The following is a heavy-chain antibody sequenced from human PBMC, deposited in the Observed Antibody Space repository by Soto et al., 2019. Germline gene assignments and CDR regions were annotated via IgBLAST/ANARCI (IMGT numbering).Heavy chain of an antibody. Sequence: EVQLMESGGGLVQPGGSLRLSCVDSGFTFSSYWMSWVRQAPVKGLEWVGNIKQDGSEENYVASLKGRFTISRDNAKNSMYLQMNSLRAEDTAVYYCARIAATGRGWDVWGQGTTVVVSS. CDR3: ARIAATGRGWDV. CDR2: IKQDGSEE. J-gene: IGHJ6*02. D-gene: IGHD6-13*01. V-gene: IGHV3-7*01. CDR1: GFTFSSYW.